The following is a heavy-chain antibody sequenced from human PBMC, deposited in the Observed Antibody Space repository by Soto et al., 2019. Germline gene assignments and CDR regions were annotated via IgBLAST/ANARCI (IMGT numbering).Heavy chain of an antibody. CDR1: GYTFTSYG. V-gene: IGHV1-18*01. Sequence: QVQLVQSGAEVKKPGASVKVSCKASGYTFTSYGISWVRQAPGQGLEWMGWISAYNGNTNYAQKLQGRFTMTTDTSTRTAYMELRSLRSDDTAVYYCARDLGYCSGGSCYVGGSYYYYGMDVWGQGTTVTVSS. CDR2: ISAYNGNT. J-gene: IGHJ6*02. CDR3: ARDLGYCSGGSCYVGGSYYYYGMDV. D-gene: IGHD2-15*01.